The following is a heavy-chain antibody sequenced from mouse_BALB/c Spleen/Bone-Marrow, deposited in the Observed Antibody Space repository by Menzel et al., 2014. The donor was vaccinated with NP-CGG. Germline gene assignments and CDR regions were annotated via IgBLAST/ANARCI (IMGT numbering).Heavy chain of an antibody. D-gene: IGHD1-1*01. V-gene: IGHV14-3*02. Sequence: VQLQQSGAELVKPGASVKLSCTASGFNIKDTYMHWVKQRPEQGLEWIGRIDPANGNTKYDPKFQGKATITADTSSNTAYLQLSSLTSEDTAVYYCARYSYGSRGYYFDYWGQGTTLTASS. CDR3: ARYSYGSRGYYFDY. CDR1: GFNIKDTY. J-gene: IGHJ2*01. CDR2: IDPANGNT.